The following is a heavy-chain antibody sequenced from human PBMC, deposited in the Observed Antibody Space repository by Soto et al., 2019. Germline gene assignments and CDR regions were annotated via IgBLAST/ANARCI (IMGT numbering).Heavy chain of an antibody. Sequence: PSETLSLTCTVSGGSITNYYWSWIRQHPGKGLEWTGYIYYSGSTYYNPSLKSRVTISVDTSKNQFSLKLSSVTAADTAVYYCARARVVVVVAATPGVAFDIWGQGTMVTVSS. V-gene: IGHV4-59*06. CDR1: GGSITNYY. CDR2: IYYSGST. D-gene: IGHD2-15*01. CDR3: ARARVVVVVAATPGVAFDI. J-gene: IGHJ3*02.